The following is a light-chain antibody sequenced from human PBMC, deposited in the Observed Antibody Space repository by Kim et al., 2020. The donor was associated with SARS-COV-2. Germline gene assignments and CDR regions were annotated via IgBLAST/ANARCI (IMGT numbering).Light chain of an antibody. V-gene: IGLV3-19*01. CDR2: GKD. CDR3: SSRDSSGNHVI. Sequence: ALGQTVRITCRGASLSSYYASWYQQKPGQAPVLVMYGKDNRASGIPDRFSASDSGTTASLTIIGAQAEDEADYYCSSRDSSGNHVIFGGGTQLTVL. CDR1: SLSSYY. J-gene: IGLJ2*01.